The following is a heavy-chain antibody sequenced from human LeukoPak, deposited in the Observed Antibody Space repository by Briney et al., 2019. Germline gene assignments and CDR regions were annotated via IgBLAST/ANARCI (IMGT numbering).Heavy chain of an antibody. CDR2: INHSGST. J-gene: IGHJ4*02. CDR3: VRDRELTY. CDR1: GGSFSGYY. V-gene: IGHV4-34*01. D-gene: IGHD3-10*01. Sequence: SETLSLTCAVYGGSFSGYYWSWIRQPPGKGLEWIGEINHSGSTNYNPSLKSRVTISVDTSKNQFSLKLSSVTAADTAVYYCVRDRELTYWGQGILVTVSS.